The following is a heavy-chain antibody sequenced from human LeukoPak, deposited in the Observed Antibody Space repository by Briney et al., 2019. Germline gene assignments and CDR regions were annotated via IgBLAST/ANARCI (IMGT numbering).Heavy chain of an antibody. J-gene: IGHJ4*02. CDR3: DTGLGWGVYVAKETDK. D-gene: IGHD4/OR15-4a*01. CDR2: IKSKSDGGAT. Sequence: GGSLRLSCVASGFTFSYAWMNWVRQAPGKGLEWVGRIKSKSDGGATDYTAPVKGRFTISRDDSENTLYLHMNSLGTEDTGVYYCDTGLGWGVYVAKETDKWGKGALVTVSS. CDR1: GFTFSYAW. V-gene: IGHV3-15*01.